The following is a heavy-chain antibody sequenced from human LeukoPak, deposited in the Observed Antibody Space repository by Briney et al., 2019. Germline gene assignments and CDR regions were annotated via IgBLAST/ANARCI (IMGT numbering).Heavy chain of an antibody. J-gene: IGHJ3*02. CDR3: ARRSSGGSYANAFDI. CDR1: GYTFTSNY. Sequence: ASVNVSCKASGYTFTSNYIHWVRQAPGQRLEWMGWINAGNGNTKYSQKFQGRVTITRDTSASTAYMELSSLRSEDTAVYYCARRSSGGSYANAFDIWGQGTMVTVSS. D-gene: IGHD2-15*01. V-gene: IGHV1-3*01. CDR2: INAGNGNT.